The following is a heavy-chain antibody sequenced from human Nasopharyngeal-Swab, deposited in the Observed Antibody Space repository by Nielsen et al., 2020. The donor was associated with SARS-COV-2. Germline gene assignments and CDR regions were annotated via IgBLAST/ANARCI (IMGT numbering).Heavy chain of an antibody. J-gene: IGHJ3*02. D-gene: IGHD3-22*01. CDR2: IYYSCST. CDR1: GGSISSYY. Sequence: SETLSLTCTVSGGSISSYYCCWIRQPPRQGLELIWFIYYSCSTNSNPSLKIRVTIAVDTSKNQFSLKLSSVTAADTAVYYCARARRARTMIVVVLMDAIDIWGQGTMVTVSS. V-gene: IGHV4-59*01. CDR3: ARARRARTMIVVVLMDAIDI.